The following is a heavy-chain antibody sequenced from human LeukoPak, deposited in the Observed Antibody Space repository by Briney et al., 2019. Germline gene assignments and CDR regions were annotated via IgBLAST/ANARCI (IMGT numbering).Heavy chain of an antibody. CDR1: GFTFSSYE. CDR2: INWNGGST. CDR3: ARVGRCSGGSCYPRIYYYMDV. Sequence: GGSMRLSCAASGFTFSSYEMNWVRQAPGKGLEWVSGINWNGGSTGYADSVKGRFTISRDNAKNSLYLQMNSLRAEDTALYYCARVGRCSGGSCYPRIYYYMDVWGKGTTVIVSS. V-gene: IGHV3-20*04. D-gene: IGHD2-15*01. J-gene: IGHJ6*03.